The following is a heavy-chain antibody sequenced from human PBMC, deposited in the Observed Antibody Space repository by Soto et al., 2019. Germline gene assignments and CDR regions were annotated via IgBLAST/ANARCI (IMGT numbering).Heavy chain of an antibody. J-gene: IGHJ5*02. V-gene: IGHV4-30-2*01. D-gene: IGHD3-16*01. Sequence: PSETLSLTCAVSGGSISSGNSYSWSWIRQPPGKGLEWIGSISHTGSTSYNPSLKGRVTMSVDKSKNQISLKLSSVTAADMAVYYCARAVAPYVGTWFDPWGQGTLVTVSS. CDR3: ARAVAPYVGTWFDP. CDR1: GGSISSGNSYS. CDR2: ISHTGST.